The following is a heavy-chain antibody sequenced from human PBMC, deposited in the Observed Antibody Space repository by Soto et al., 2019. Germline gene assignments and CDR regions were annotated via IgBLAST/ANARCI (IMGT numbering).Heavy chain of an antibody. V-gene: IGHV4-31*03. CDR1: GGSIGSGGYY. Sequence: TLSLTCTVSGGSIGSGGYYWSWIRQHPGKGLEWIGYIYYSGITYYNPSLKSRVTISVDTSKNQFSLKLSSVTAADTAVYYCARSPGYYFDYWGQGTLVTVS. CDR2: IYYSGIT. CDR3: ARSPGYYFDY. J-gene: IGHJ4*02.